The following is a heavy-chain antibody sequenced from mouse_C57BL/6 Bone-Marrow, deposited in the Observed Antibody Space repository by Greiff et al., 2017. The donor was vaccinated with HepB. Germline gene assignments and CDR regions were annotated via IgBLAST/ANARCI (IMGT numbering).Heavy chain of an antibody. CDR2: ISDGGSYT. D-gene: IGHD4-1*01. CDR1: GFTFSSYA. CDR3: ARDQGTGTYFDV. J-gene: IGHJ1*03. V-gene: IGHV5-4*01. Sequence: EVHLVESGGGLVKPGGSLKLSCAASGFTFSSYAMSWVRQTPEKRLEWVATISDGGSYTYYPDNVKGRFTISRDNAKNNLYLQMSHLKSEDTAMYYCARDQGTGTYFDVWGTGTTVTVSS.